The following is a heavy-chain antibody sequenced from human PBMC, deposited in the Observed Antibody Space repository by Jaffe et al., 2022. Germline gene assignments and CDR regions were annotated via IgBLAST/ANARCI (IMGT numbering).Heavy chain of an antibody. D-gene: IGHD4-17*01. CDR3: ARDSKTVTKTELDY. CDR1: GYTFTSYA. J-gene: IGHJ4*02. V-gene: IGHV1-3*01. Sequence: QVQLVQSGAEVKKPGASVKVSCKASGYTFTSYAMHWVRQAPGQRLEWMGWINAGNGNTKYSQKFQGRVTITRDTSASTAYMELSSLRSEDTAVYYCARDSKTVTKTELDYWGQGTLVTVSS. CDR2: INAGNGNT.